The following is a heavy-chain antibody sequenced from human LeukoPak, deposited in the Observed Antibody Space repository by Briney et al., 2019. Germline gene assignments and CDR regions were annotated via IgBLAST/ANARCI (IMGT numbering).Heavy chain of an antibody. CDR3: ARGVLLATYYFDY. CDR1: GGSISGYY. CDR2: IYYSGST. J-gene: IGHJ4*02. V-gene: IGHV4-59*01. Sequence: SETLSLTCTVSGGSISGYYWSWIRQPPGKGLEWIWYIYYSGSTKCNPSLKSRVTISVDTSKNQFSLKLSSVTAADTAVYHCARGVLLATYYFDYWGQGTLVTVSS. D-gene: IGHD3-10*01.